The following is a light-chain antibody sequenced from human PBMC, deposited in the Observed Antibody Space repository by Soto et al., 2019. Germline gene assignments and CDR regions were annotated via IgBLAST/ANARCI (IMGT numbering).Light chain of an antibody. CDR1: QSAISN. CDR3: HQYYKWPLT. V-gene: IGKV3-15*01. Sequence: EIVLTQSPATLSVSEGDRVTLTCRASQSAISNLAWYQQKPGQTPRLLIYDASTRATDIPARFSGSGSGTDFTLTISSLLSEDFAVYYCHQYYKWPLTFGGGTKVEIK. J-gene: IGKJ4*01. CDR2: DAS.